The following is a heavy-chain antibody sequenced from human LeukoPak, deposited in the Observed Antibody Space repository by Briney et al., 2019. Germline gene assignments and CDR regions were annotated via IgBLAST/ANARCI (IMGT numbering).Heavy chain of an antibody. Sequence: PGGSLRLSCAASGFTFSSHAMSWIRQAPGKGLEWVSYSSSSGSTMYYADSVKGRFAISRDNAKNSLYLQMNSLRAEDTAVYYCARRRDFIDYWGQGTLVTVSS. CDR3: ARRRDFIDY. CDR2: SSSSGSTM. V-gene: IGHV3-11*01. J-gene: IGHJ4*02. CDR1: GFTFSSHA. D-gene: IGHD3/OR15-3a*01.